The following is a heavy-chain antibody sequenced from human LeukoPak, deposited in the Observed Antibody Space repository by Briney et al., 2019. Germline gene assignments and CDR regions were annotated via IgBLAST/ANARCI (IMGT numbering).Heavy chain of an antibody. J-gene: IGHJ3*02. V-gene: IGHV3-33*01. CDR1: GFTFSTYA. D-gene: IGHD3-10*01. Sequence: GGSLRLSCAASGFTFSTYAMHWVRQAPGKGLEWVAVIWNDGSDKYYADSVKGRFTISRDKSKNTLYLQMNSLRAEDTAVYYCAREELLPPIGSGISDAFDMWGQGTVVTVSS. CDR3: AREELLPPIGSGISDAFDM. CDR2: IWNDGSDK.